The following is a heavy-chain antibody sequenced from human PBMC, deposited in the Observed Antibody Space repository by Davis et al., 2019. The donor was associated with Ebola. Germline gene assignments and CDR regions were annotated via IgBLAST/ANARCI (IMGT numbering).Heavy chain of an antibody. CDR3: ARVVAGVVGADY. CDR2: IKQDGSEK. CDR1: GFTFSRYW. Sequence: PGGSLRLSCAASGFTFSRYWMSWVRQAPGKGLEWVANIKQDGSEKYYVDSVKGRFTISRDNAKNSLYLQMNSLRDEDTAVYYCARVVAGVVGADYWGQGTLVTVSS. D-gene: IGHD2-15*01. J-gene: IGHJ4*02. V-gene: IGHV3-7*01.